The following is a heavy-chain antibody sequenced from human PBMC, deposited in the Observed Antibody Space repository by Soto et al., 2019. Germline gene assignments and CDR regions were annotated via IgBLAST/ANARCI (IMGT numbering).Heavy chain of an antibody. CDR3: ARWLDGYYYYGMDV. Sequence: QVQLVQSGAEVKKPGASVKVSCKASGYTFTSYDINWVRQATGQGLEWMGWMNPNSGNTGYAQQFQGRVTMTRNTSISTAYMELSSLRSEDTAVYYCARWLDGYYYYGMDVWGQGTTVTVSS. CDR2: MNPNSGNT. D-gene: IGHD5-12*01. V-gene: IGHV1-8*01. J-gene: IGHJ6*02. CDR1: GYTFTSYD.